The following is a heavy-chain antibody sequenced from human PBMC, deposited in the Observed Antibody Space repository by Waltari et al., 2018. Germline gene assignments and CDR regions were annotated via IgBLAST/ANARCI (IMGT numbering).Heavy chain of an antibody. D-gene: IGHD2-21*02. Sequence: QLQLQESGPGLVKPSETLSLTCTVSGGSISSSSYYWGWIRQPPGKGLVWSGRICYSGRHHADPSRRGRGTISVDTAQNQFPLRLGSVTGADTAVYYCARRHIVVVTSDNWFDPWGQGTLVTVSS. J-gene: IGHJ5*02. V-gene: IGHV4-39*01. CDR2: ICYSGRH. CDR3: ARRHIVVVTSDNWFDP. CDR1: GGSISSSSYY.